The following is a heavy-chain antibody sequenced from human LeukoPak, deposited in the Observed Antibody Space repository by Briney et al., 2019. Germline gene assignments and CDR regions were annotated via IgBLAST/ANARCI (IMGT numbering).Heavy chain of an antibody. CDR3: ARMGARDFFDY. Sequence: SETLSLTCTVSGGSISSYYWSWIRQPPEKALERIGYVYYSGSTNYNPSLKSRVTISVDTSKNQFSLKLSSVTAADTAVYYCARMGARDFFDYWGQGTLVTVSS. D-gene: IGHD1-26*01. CDR2: VYYSGST. CDR1: GGSISSYY. J-gene: IGHJ4*02. V-gene: IGHV4-59*01.